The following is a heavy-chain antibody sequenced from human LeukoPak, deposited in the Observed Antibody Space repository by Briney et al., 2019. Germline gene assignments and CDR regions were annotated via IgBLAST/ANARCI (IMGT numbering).Heavy chain of an antibody. V-gene: IGHV1-18*01. J-gene: IGHJ5*02. CDR3: ATAPITIFGVVKGWFDP. D-gene: IGHD3-3*01. Sequence: ASVKVSCKASGYTFTSYGISWVRQAPGQGLEWMGWISAYNGNTNYAQKFQGRVTMTEDTSTDTAYMELSSLRSEDTAVYYCATAPITIFGVVKGWFDPWGQGTLVTVSS. CDR2: ISAYNGNT. CDR1: GYTFTSYG.